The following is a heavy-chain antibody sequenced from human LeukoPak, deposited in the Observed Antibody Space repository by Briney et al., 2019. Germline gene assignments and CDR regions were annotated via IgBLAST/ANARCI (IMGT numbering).Heavy chain of an antibody. J-gene: IGHJ6*02. CDR2: ISAGGST. Sequence: GGSLRLSCAASGFTFSNAWMSWVRQAPGKGLEWISSISAGGSTYYADSVKGRFTISRDDSKNSLYLQMNSLRVEDTAVYYCARDGVPGGRDVWGQGTTVTVS. V-gene: IGHV3-66*01. CDR3: ARDGVPGGRDV. D-gene: IGHD3-16*01. CDR1: GFTFSNAW.